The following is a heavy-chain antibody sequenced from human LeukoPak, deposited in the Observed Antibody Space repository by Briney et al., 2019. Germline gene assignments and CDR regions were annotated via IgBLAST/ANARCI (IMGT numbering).Heavy chain of an antibody. CDR2: INPNSGGT. V-gene: IGHV1-2*02. CDR1: GYTFTRYY. D-gene: IGHD2-15*01. J-gene: IGHJ4*02. Sequence: GASVKVSCKASGYTFTRYYMHWVRQAPGQGLEWMGWINPNSGGTKYAQKFQGRVTMTRDTSISTAYMELSRLRSDDTAVYYCARRAGYCSGGSCYSGYYFDYWGQGTLVTVSS. CDR3: ARRAGYCSGGSCYSGYYFDY.